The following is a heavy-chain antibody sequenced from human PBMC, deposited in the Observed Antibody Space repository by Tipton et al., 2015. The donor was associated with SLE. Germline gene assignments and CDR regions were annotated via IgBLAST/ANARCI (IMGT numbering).Heavy chain of an antibody. CDR2: VYYSGST. V-gene: IGHV4-59*01. CDR3: ARVDGDYGDAFDV. Sequence: TLSLTCTVSGGSLSSYYWIWIRQPPGKGLEWIGSVYYSGSTNYNPSLKSRVTISVDTSKNQFSLKLSSVTAADTAVYYCARVDGDYGDAFDVWGQGTMVIVSS. D-gene: IGHD4-17*01. CDR1: GGSLSSYY. J-gene: IGHJ3*01.